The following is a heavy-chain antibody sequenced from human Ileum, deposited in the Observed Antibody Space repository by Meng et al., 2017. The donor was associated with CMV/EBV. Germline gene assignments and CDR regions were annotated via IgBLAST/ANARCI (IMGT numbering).Heavy chain of an antibody. Sequence: GESLKISCAASGFTFSSYWMHWVRQVPGKGLVWVSRINSDGSSTNYADSVKGRFTISRDAAKNTLDLQMNSLRAEDTAVYYCARAKLTTRNALDVWGQGTTVTVSS. CDR3: ARAKLTTRNALDV. J-gene: IGHJ6*02. D-gene: IGHD4-11*01. CDR1: GFTFSSYW. CDR2: INSDGSST. V-gene: IGHV3-74*01.